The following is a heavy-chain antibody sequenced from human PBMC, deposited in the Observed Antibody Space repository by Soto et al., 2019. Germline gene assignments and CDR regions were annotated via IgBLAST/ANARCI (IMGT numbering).Heavy chain of an antibody. J-gene: IGHJ5*02. CDR1: GGSFSGYY. CDR2: INHSGST. V-gene: IGHV4-34*01. D-gene: IGHD6-13*01. Sequence: SETLSLTCAVYGGSFSGYYWSWIRQPPGKGLEWIGEINHSGSTNYNPSLKSRVTISVDTSKNQFSLKLSSVTAADTAVYYCASRTTGAAAGTRGRKANISTYKFDTWGQGTLVNVS. CDR3: ASRTTGAAAGTRGRKANISTYKFDT.